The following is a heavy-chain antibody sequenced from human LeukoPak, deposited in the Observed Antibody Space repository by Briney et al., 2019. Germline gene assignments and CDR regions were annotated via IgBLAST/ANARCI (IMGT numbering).Heavy chain of an antibody. Sequence: GGSLRLSCAASGFTVSSNYMSWVRQAPGKGLEWLSVIYSGGSTGYADSVKGRFSISRDNSKNTLFLQMSSLRAEDTAVYYCARQEVGAFGSWGQETLVTVSS. CDR3: ARQEVGAFGS. D-gene: IGHD4/OR15-4a*01. CDR2: IYSGGST. CDR1: GFTVSSNY. J-gene: IGHJ4*02. V-gene: IGHV3-66*04.